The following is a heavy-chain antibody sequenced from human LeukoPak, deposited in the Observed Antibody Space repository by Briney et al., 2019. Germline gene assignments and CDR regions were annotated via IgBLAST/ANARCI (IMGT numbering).Heavy chain of an antibody. CDR2: ISAYNGNT. CDR3: ARDREDYYDSSGYYLPGY. CDR1: GYTFTSYG. D-gene: IGHD3-22*01. V-gene: IGHV1-18*01. J-gene: IGHJ4*02. Sequence: ASVKVSCKASGYTFTSYGISWVRQAPGQGLEWMGWISAYNGNTNYAQKLQGRATMTTDTSTSTAYMELRSLRSDDTAVYYCARDREDYYDSSGYYLPGYWGQGTLVTVSS.